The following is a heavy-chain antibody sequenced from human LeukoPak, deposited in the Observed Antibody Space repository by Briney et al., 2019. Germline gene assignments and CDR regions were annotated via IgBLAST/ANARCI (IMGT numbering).Heavy chain of an antibody. V-gene: IGHV4-39*01. CDR3: ARTIYDFWSGQFDP. CDR1: GGSISSSSYY. Sequence: SETLSLTCTVSGGSISSSSYYWGWIRQPPGKGLEWIGSIYYSGSTYYNPSLKSRVTISVDTSKNQFSLKLSSVTAADTAVYYCARTIYDFWSGQFDPWGQGTLVTVSS. CDR2: IYYSGST. J-gene: IGHJ5*02. D-gene: IGHD3-3*01.